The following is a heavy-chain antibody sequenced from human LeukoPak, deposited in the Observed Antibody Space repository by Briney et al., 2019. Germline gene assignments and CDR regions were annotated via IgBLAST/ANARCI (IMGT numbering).Heavy chain of an antibody. V-gene: IGHV3-21*01. CDR2: ISSRSNYI. J-gene: IGHJ3*02. CDR3: ARVGITDDAFDI. CDR1: GFTFSSYS. D-gene: IGHD3-16*01. Sequence: GGSLRLSCAASGFTFSSYSMNWVRQAPGKGLEWVLSISSRSNYIYYADSVKGRFNLSRDNAKNSLYLQKNSLRAEDTAVYYCARVGITDDAFDIWGQGTMVTVSS.